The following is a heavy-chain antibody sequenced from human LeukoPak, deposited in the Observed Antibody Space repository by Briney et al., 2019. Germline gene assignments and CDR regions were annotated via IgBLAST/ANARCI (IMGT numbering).Heavy chain of an antibody. CDR2: INQDESEK. D-gene: IGHD3-10*02. CDR1: GFTFSIYW. J-gene: IGHJ6*04. CDR3: AELGITMIGGV. Sequence: GGSLRLSCAASGFTFSIYWMSWVRQAPGKGLEWVANINQDESEKYYVESVKGRFTISRDNAKNSLYLQMNSLRAEDTAVYYCAELGITMIGGVWGKGTTVTISS. V-gene: IGHV3-7*01.